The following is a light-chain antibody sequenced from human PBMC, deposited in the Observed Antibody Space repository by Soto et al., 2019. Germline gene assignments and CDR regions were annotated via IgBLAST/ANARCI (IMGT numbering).Light chain of an antibody. J-gene: IGKJ4*01. CDR2: WAS. V-gene: IGKV4-1*01. CDR1: QSVLYSSNNKNY. CDR3: QQYYKTPLT. Sequence: DIVMTQSPDSLAVSLGERATINCKSSQSVLYSSNNKNYLAWYQQRPGHPPKLLLYWASTRESGVPDRFSGSGSGTAVTLTINSLQAEDVAVYFCQQYYKTPLTFGGGTKVEIK.